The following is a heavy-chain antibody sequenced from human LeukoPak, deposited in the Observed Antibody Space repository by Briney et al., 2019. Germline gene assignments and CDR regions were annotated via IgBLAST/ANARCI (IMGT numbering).Heavy chain of an antibody. CDR3: AREATVASYYYYYYGMDV. J-gene: IGHJ6*02. CDR1: GYTFTSYD. V-gene: IGHV1-8*01. D-gene: IGHD4-23*01. Sequence: ASVKVSCKASGYTFTSYDINWVRQATGQGLGWMGWMNPNSGNTGYAQKFQGRVTMTRNTSISTAYMELSSLRSEDTAVYYCAREATVASYYYYYYGMDVWGQGTTVTVSS. CDR2: MNPNSGNT.